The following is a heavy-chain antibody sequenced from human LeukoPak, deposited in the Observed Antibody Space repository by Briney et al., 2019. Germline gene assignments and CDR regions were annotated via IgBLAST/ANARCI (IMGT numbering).Heavy chain of an antibody. D-gene: IGHD2-15*01. J-gene: IGHJ3*02. Sequence: GGSLRLSYAASGFTFSSYDMHWVRQATGKGLEWVSAIGTAGDTYYPGSVKGRFTISRENAKNSLYLQMNSLRAGDTAGYYCARRASPYCSGGSCSGAFDIWGQGTMVTVSS. V-gene: IGHV3-13*01. CDR2: IGTAGDT. CDR3: ARRASPYCSGGSCSGAFDI. CDR1: GFTFSSYD.